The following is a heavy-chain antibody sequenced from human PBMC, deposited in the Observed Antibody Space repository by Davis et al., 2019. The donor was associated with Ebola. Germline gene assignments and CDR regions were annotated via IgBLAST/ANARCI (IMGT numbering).Heavy chain of an antibody. Sequence: PGGSLRLSCAASGFTFSSYGMHWVRQAPGKGLEWVAVIWYVGSNKYYADSVKGRFTISRDNSKNTLYLQMNSLRDEDTAVYYWARNKKRGSSYGEGYYYYGMDVWGQGTTVTVSS. D-gene: IGHD5-18*01. CDR1: GFTFSSYG. J-gene: IGHJ6*02. CDR2: IWYVGSNK. V-gene: IGHV3-33*01. CDR3: ARNKKRGSSYGEGYYYYGMDV.